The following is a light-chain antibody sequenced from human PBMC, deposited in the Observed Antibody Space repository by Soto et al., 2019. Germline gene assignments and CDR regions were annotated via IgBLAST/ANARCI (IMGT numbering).Light chain of an antibody. CDR1: QSLSSNY. V-gene: IGKV3-20*01. CDR2: GAS. CDR3: QQYQQTPRT. J-gene: IGKJ1*01. Sequence: EIVLTQSPRTLSLSPGERATLSCRASQSLSSNYLDWYQQKPGQAPRLLIYGASSRATGIPDRFSGSGSGTDFTLTISRVEPEDVAVYHCQQYQQTPRTFGQGTKVDIK.